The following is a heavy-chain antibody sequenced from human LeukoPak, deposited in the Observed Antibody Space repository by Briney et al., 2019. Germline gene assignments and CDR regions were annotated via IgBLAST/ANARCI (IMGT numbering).Heavy chain of an antibody. CDR1: GFTFSSYG. J-gene: IGHJ2*01. CDR2: IWYDGSNA. Sequence: PGRSLRLSCAASGFTFSSYGMHWVRQGPGKGLEWVAVIWYDGSNADYADSVKGRFSISRDNSKNRLYLQMNSLRAEDTAVYYCVRGSYAFDSSGHYYWWFLNLWGRGTLVTVSS. CDR3: VRGSYAFDSSGHYYWWFLNL. V-gene: IGHV3-33*01. D-gene: IGHD3-22*01.